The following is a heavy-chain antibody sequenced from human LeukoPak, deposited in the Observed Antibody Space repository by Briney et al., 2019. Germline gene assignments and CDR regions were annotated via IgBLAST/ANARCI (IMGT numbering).Heavy chain of an antibody. CDR2: ISGSGGSP. Sequence: GGSLRLSCAASGFTFSSYAMSWVRQAPGKGLGWVSAISGSGGSPSYADSVKGRFTISRDNSKNTLYLQMNSLRAEDTAVYYCAKTKYYYDSSGYYYDYWGQGTLVTVSS. D-gene: IGHD3-22*01. J-gene: IGHJ4*02. CDR1: GFTFSSYA. V-gene: IGHV3-23*01. CDR3: AKTKYYYDSSGYYYDY.